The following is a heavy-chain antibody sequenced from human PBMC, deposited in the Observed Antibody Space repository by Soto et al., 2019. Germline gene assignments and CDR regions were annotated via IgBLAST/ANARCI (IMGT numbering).Heavy chain of an antibody. V-gene: IGHV3-30*18. CDR3: ANHYSSTWYPYYFDY. D-gene: IGHD6-13*01. Sequence: LRLSCAASGFTFSRFVMHWVRQAPGKGLEWVAVISFDGSNKYYADSVKGRFTISRDNSKNTLFLQMNSLRADDTAVYYCANHYSSTWYPYYFDYWGQGTLVTVSS. J-gene: IGHJ4*02. CDR1: GFTFSRFV. CDR2: ISFDGSNK.